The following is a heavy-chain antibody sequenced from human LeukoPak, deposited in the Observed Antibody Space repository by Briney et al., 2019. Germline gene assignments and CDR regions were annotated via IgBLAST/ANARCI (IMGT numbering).Heavy chain of an antibody. Sequence: SETLSLTCAVYGGTFSGYYWSWIRKPPGKRLEWVGESNDSGGTNYNPSLKSRVTISADKSKNQVSLKLTSVTAADTAVYYCARLSVIVGSTLEYYYYYMDVWGQGTTVTVSS. J-gene: IGHJ6*03. V-gene: IGHV4-34*01. D-gene: IGHD1-26*01. CDR3: ARLSVIVGSTLEYYYYYMDV. CDR2: SNDSGGT. CDR1: GGTFSGYY.